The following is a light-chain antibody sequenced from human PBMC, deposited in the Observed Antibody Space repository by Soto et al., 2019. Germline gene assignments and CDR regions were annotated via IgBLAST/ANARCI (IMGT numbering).Light chain of an antibody. V-gene: IGLV2-14*01. CDR3: SSYTSDSSYV. CDR2: AVS. CDR1: SSDVGLYDY. J-gene: IGLJ1*01. Sequence: QSVLTQPASVSGSPGQSITISCTGTSSDVGLYDYVSWYQQHPGKAPQLMIYAVSNRPSGVSNRFSASKSGNTASLFISGLQAEDEADYYCSSYTSDSSYVVGSGTKVT.